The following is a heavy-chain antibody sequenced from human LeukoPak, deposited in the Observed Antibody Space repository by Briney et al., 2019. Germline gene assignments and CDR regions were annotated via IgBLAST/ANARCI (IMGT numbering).Heavy chain of an antibody. J-gene: IGHJ6*02. CDR3: ARDPLSGSYADYYYGMDA. CDR1: GYTFTGYY. Sequence: ASVKVFCKASGYTFTGYYMHWVRQAPGQGLEWMGWINPNSGGTNYAQKFQGRVTMTRDTSISTAYMELSRLRSDDTAVYYCARDPLSGSYADYYYGMDAWGQGTTVTVSS. D-gene: IGHD1-26*01. V-gene: IGHV1-2*02. CDR2: INPNSGGT.